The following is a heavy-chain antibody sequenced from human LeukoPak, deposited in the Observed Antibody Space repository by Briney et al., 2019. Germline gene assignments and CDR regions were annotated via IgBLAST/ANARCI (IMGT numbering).Heavy chain of an antibody. Sequence: GGSLRLSCAVSGFTFSNFWMSWVRQAPGRGLEWVANIHPEGNEKYHVESVKGRFTISRDNAKNSLFLQMNGLRVEDTAVYCCARGDAFSGDHWGQGTLVTVCS. V-gene: IGHV3-7*04. J-gene: IGHJ4*02. CDR2: IHPEGNEK. CDR3: ARGDAFSGDH. CDR1: GFTFSNFW.